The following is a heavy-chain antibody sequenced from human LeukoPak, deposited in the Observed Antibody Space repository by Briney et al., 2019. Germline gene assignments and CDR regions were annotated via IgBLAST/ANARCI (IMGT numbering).Heavy chain of an antibody. CDR3: AREGDIVVVGDI. V-gene: IGHV4-39*02. CDR2: IYYSGNT. CDR1: GGSISSNNYY. J-gene: IGHJ3*02. D-gene: IGHD2-15*01. Sequence: SETLSLTCTVSGGSISSNNYYWGWIRQPPGEGLEWIGSIYYSGNTYYNPSLKSRVTISVDTSKNQFSLRLSSVTAADTAVYYCAREGDIVVVGDIWGQGTMVTVSS.